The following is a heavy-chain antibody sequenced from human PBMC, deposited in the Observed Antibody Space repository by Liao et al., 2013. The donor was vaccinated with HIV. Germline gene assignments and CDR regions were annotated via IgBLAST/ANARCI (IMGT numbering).Heavy chain of an antibody. CDR1: GGSFSGYY. CDR2: IYYSGSS. D-gene: IGHD4-23*01. J-gene: IGHJ4*02. Sequence: QVQLQQWGAGLLKPSETLSLTCAVYGGSFSGYYWSWIRQPPGKGLEWIGYIYYSGSSNYNPSLKSRVSISVDTSKNQFSLKLSSVTAADTAVYYCARGYGGNSAFWGQGTLVTVSS. V-gene: IGHV4-34*11. CDR3: ARGYGGNSAF.